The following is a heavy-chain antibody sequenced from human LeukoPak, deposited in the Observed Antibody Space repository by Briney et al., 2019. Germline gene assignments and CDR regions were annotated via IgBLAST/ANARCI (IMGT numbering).Heavy chain of an antibody. CDR2: ISGSGAGT. Sequence: GGSLRLSCAGSGFPFSSHGMNWVRQAPGKGLEWVSAISGSGAGTYYADSVKGRFTISRDYSQNTLSLQMNSLRAEDTAVYYCVKDLGGPMLTFGGQRGYFDYWGQGALVTVSS. J-gene: IGHJ4*02. V-gene: IGHV3-23*01. D-gene: IGHD3-16*01. CDR3: VKDLGGPMLTFGGQRGYFDY. CDR1: GFPFSSHG.